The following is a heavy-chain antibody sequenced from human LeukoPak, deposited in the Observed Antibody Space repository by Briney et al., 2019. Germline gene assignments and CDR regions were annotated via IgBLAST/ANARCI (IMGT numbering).Heavy chain of an antibody. J-gene: IGHJ4*02. CDR3: ARDVGSERAFDY. V-gene: IGHV3-30*19. D-gene: IGHD6-25*01. Sequence: GGSLRLSCAASGFTFSSYGMHWVRQAPGKGLEWVAVISYDGSNKYYADSVKGRFTISRDNSKNTLYLQMNSLRAEDTAVYYCARDVGSERAFDYWGQGTLVTVSS. CDR2: ISYDGSNK. CDR1: GFTFSSYG.